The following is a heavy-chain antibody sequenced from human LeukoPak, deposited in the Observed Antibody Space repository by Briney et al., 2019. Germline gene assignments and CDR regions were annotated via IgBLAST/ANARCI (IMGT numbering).Heavy chain of an antibody. CDR1: GASMSSYY. V-gene: IGHV4-59*01. CDR3: ARGGEAGLAD. D-gene: IGHD4-17*01. Sequence: PSETLSLTCTVSGASMSSYYWTWIRQPPGKGLEWIGYIYSSGSTNSDPSLKSRVTISVDTSKNQFSLNLSSVTAADTAVYYCARGGEAGLADWGQGTLVTVSS. CDR2: IYSSGST. J-gene: IGHJ4*02.